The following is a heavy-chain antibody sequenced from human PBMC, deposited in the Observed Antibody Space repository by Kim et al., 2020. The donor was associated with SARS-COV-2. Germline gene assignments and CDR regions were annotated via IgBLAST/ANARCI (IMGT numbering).Heavy chain of an antibody. Sequence: YYSGTTNCTPSPKGRVTISVDTSRNQFSRKLSSVTAADTAVYYCGRGFDYWGQGTLVTVSS. CDR3: GRGFDY. CDR2: YYSGTT. J-gene: IGHJ4*02. V-gene: IGHV4-59*08.